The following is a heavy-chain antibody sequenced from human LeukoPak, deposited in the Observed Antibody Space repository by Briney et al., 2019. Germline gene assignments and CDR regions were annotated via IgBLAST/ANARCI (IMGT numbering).Heavy chain of an antibody. CDR1: GGSISSGSYY. V-gene: IGHV4-61*10. CDR3: ARDSGYYMDV. D-gene: IGHD6-13*01. J-gene: IGHJ6*03. CDR2: VYSSGST. Sequence: SETLSLTCTVSGGSISSGSYYWSWIRQPAGKGLEWIGRVYSSGSTDYNPSLKSRVTISVDTSKNQFSLKLSSVTAADTAVYYCARDSGYYMDVWGKGTTVTVSS.